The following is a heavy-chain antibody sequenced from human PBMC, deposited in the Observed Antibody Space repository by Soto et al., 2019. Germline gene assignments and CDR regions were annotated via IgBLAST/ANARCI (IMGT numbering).Heavy chain of an antibody. Sequence: QVQLVQSGAEVKKPGASVKVSCKASGYTFTSYYMHWVQQAPGQGLKWMGIINPSGGSANYAQKLQGRVTVTRDTSTNTVYMELNSLRSEDTAVYYCARERLQGGAFDYWGQGTLVTVSS. V-gene: IGHV1-46*03. CDR1: GYTFTSYY. J-gene: IGHJ4*02. CDR2: INPSGGSA. CDR3: ARERLQGGAFDY. D-gene: IGHD4-4*01.